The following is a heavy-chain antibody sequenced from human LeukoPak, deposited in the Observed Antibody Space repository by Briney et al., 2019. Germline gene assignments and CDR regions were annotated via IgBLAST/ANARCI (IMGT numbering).Heavy chain of an antibody. J-gene: IGHJ3*02. Sequence: PGGSLRLSCAASGFTLSDYSMHRIRQASGKGLEYVSAISRSGDSTYYAESVKGRFTISRDISKTTLYLQMGSLRAEDMAVYYCARVGDSGAFDIWGQETMVTVSS. CDR3: ARVGDSGAFDI. D-gene: IGHD3-10*01. CDR1: GFTLSDYS. V-gene: IGHV3-64*02. CDR2: ISRSGDST.